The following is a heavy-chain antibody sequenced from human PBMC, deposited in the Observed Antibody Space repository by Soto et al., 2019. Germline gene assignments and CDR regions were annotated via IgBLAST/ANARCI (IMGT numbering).Heavy chain of an antibody. J-gene: IGHJ6*02. D-gene: IGHD3-3*01. CDR2: IYYSGST. CDR3: ARVPTIFYYYGMDV. CDR1: GGSISSGGYS. Sequence: PSETLSLTCAVSGGSISSGGYSWIWIRQPPGKGLEWIGYIYYSGSTYYNPSLKSRVTISVDTSKNQFSLKLSSVTAADTAVYYCARVPTIFYYYGMDVWGQGTTVTVSS. V-gene: IGHV4-30-2*05.